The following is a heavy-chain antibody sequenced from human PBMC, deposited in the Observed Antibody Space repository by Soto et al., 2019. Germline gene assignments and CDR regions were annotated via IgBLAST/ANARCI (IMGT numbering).Heavy chain of an antibody. J-gene: IGHJ4*02. Sequence: PVGSLRLSCAASGFTFSSYAMSWVRQAPGKGLEWVSAISGSGGSTYYADSVKGRFTISRDNSKNTLYLQMNSLRAEDTAVYYCAKDKAYCDGDCYYDYWGQGTLVTVSS. CDR3: AKDKAYCDGDCYYDY. CDR1: GFTFSSYA. V-gene: IGHV3-23*01. CDR2: ISGSGGST. D-gene: IGHD2-21*02.